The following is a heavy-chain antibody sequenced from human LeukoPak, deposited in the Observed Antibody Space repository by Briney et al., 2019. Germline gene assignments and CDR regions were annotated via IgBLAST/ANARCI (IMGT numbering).Heavy chain of an antibody. J-gene: IGHJ6*03. CDR2: INPSGGST. D-gene: IGHD6-13*01. V-gene: IGHV1-46*01. CDR3: ARDSIAAAGGYYYYYYMDV. Sequence: ASVKVSCKASGYTFTSYYMHWVRQAPGQGLEWMGIINPSGGSTSYAQKFQGRVTMTRDMPTSTVYMELSSLRSEDTAVYYCARDSIAAAGGYYYYYYMDVWGKGTTVTVSS. CDR1: GYTFTSYY.